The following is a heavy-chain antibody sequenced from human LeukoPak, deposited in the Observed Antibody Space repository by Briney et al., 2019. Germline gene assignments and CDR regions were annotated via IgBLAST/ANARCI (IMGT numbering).Heavy chain of an antibody. D-gene: IGHD6-13*01. J-gene: IGHJ4*02. CDR1: GFTFSTYW. CDR2: INPDGSRT. CDR3: ARDPFGLYSSSRTDY. V-gene: IGHV3-74*01. Sequence: PGGSLRLSCAASGFTFSTYWVHWVRQAPGKGLVWVSRINPDGSRTDYADSVKGQFTISRDNSKNTLYLQMNSLRAEDTAVYYCARDPFGLYSSSRTDYWGQGTLVTVSS.